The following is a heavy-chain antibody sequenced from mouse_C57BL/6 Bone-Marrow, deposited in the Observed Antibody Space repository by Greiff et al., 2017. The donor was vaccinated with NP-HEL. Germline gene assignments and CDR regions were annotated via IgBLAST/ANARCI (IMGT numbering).Heavy chain of an antibody. CDR3: AGIVYCYGSSLAWFAY. J-gene: IGHJ3*01. CDR1: GFSLSTFGMG. V-gene: IGHV8-8*01. CDR2: LWWGDDK. D-gene: IGHD1-1*01. Sequence: QVTLKVSGPGILQPSPTLSLTCSFSGFSLSTFGMGVGWIRPPSGKGLEWLAHLWWGDDKYYNPAMKSRPTISKDTSKNQVFLKIANVDTADTATYYCAGIVYCYGSSLAWFAYWGQGTLVTVAA.